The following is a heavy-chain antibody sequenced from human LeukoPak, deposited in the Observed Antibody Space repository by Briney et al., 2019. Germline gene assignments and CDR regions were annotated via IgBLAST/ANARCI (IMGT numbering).Heavy chain of an antibody. J-gene: IGHJ4*02. CDR1: GYTLTDYY. CDR2: INPNSGGT. Sequence: ASVKVSCKASGYTLTDYYMHWVRQTPGQGLEWMGRINPNSGGTNYAQKFQGRVTMTRDTSISTVYMELSRLRSDDTAVYYCARVGYYESSGYYEYWGQGTLVTVSS. CDR3: ARVGYYESSGYYEY. V-gene: IGHV1-2*06. D-gene: IGHD3-22*01.